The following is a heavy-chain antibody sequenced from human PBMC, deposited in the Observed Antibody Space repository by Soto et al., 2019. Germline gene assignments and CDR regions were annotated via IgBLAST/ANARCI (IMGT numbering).Heavy chain of an antibody. CDR3: ARALIVVGAFDY. CDR1: GYTFTGYY. CDR2: INPNSGDT. V-gene: IGHV1-2*02. D-gene: IGHD2-2*01. J-gene: IGHJ4*02. Sequence: QVQLVQSGAEVKKPGASAKVSCKASGYTFTGYYMHWVRQAPGQGLEWMGWINPNSGDTNYAQKFQGRVTMTRDTSISTAYMELSRLRSDDTAVYYCARALIVVGAFDYWGQGTLVTVSS.